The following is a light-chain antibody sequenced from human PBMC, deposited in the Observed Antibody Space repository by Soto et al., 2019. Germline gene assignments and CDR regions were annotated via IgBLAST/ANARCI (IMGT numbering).Light chain of an antibody. J-gene: IGKJ2*01. CDR3: QQYNKWPPYT. Sequence: EIVMTQSPATLSVSPGERATLSCRASQSVSSNLAWYQQKPGQAPRLLIYGASTRATGIPARFSGSGSGTECTITISSLQSEDFAVYYCQQYNKWPPYTFGQGTKLEIK. CDR2: GAS. CDR1: QSVSSN. V-gene: IGKV3-15*01.